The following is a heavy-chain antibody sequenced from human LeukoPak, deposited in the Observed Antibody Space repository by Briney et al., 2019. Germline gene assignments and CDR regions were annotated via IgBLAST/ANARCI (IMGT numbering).Heavy chain of an antibody. Sequence: GGSLRLSCAASGFTLDNAWMNWVRQAPGKGLEWVGRIKSKTDGGTIAYAAPVKGRFTISRDDSKSIAYLQMNSLKIEDTAVYYCASSFGQLSFFDYWGQGALVTVSS. CDR2: IKSKTDGGTI. CDR3: ASSFGQLSFFDY. J-gene: IGHJ4*02. CDR1: GFTLDNAW. V-gene: IGHV3-15*01. D-gene: IGHD3-10*01.